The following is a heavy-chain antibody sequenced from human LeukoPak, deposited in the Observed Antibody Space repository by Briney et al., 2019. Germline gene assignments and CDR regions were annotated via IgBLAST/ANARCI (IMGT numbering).Heavy chain of an antibody. D-gene: IGHD5-18*01. CDR3: ARWFLGSSMDTAMVNDAFDI. V-gene: IGHV4-34*01. J-gene: IGHJ3*02. CDR1: GGSFSGYY. Sequence: SETLSPTCAVYGGSFSGYYWSWIRQPPGKGLEWIGEINHSGSTNYNPSLKSRVTISVDTSKNQFSLKLSSVTAADTAVYYCARWFLGSSMDTAMVNDAFDIWGQGTMVTVSS. CDR2: INHSGST.